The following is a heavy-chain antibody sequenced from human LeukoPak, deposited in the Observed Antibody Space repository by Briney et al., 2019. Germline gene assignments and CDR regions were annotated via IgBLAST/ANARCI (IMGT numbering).Heavy chain of an antibody. D-gene: IGHD4-17*01. J-gene: IGHJ4*02. CDR3: AKDNGYRDNPLDY. CDR1: GFAFGHYT. Sequence: PGGSLRLSCAASGFAFGHYTMHWVRQAPGEGLEWVSLISWDGGNTYYADSVKGRFTIPRDNNKNSLYLQMNSLRAEDTALYYCAKDNGYRDNPLDYWGQGTLVTVSS. V-gene: IGHV3-43*01. CDR2: ISWDGGNT.